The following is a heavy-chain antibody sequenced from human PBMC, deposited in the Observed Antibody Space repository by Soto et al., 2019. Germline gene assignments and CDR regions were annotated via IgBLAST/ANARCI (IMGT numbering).Heavy chain of an antibody. CDR2: ISYDGSNK. J-gene: IGHJ4*02. D-gene: IGHD2-21*02. Sequence: QVQLVESGGGVVQPGRSLRLSCAASGFTFSSYGMHWVRQAPGKGLEWVAVISYDGSNKYYADSVKGRFTISRDNSKNPLYLQMNSLRAEDTAVYYCAQDRNGGAYCGGDCYLAYYFDYWGQGTLVTVSS. CDR1: GFTFSSYG. V-gene: IGHV3-30*18. CDR3: AQDRNGGAYCGGDCYLAYYFDY.